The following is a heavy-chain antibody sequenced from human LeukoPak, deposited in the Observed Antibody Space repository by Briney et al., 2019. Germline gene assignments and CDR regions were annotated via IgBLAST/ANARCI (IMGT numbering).Heavy chain of an antibody. V-gene: IGHV3-21*01. CDR3: ARDYGYYDFWSGYHFDY. Sequence: GGPLRLSCAASGFTFSSYSMNWVRQAPGKGLGWVSSISSSSSYIYYADSVKGRFTISRDNAKNSLYLQMNSLRAEDTAVYYCARDYGYYDFWSGYHFDYWGQGALVTVSS. J-gene: IGHJ4*02. D-gene: IGHD3-3*01. CDR2: ISSSSSYI. CDR1: GFTFSSYS.